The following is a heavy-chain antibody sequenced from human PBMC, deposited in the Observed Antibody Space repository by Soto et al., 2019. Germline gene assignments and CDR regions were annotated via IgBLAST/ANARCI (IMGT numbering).Heavy chain of an antibody. D-gene: IGHD3-22*01. CDR2: IIPIFGTA. CDR3: ARDRGPSSGYYPYWFDP. CDR1: GGTFSSYA. Sequence: QVQLVQSGAEVKKPGSSVKVSCKASGGTFSSYAITWVRQAPGQGLEWMGGIIPIFGTANYAQKFQARVTITEXXSXSXXYMELSSLRSEETAVYYCARDRGPSSGYYPYWFDPWGQGTLVTVSS. V-gene: IGHV1-69*12. J-gene: IGHJ5*02.